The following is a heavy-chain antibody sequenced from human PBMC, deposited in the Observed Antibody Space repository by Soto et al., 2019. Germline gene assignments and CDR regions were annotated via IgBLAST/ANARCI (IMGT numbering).Heavy chain of an antibody. Sequence: QVQLQESGPGLVKPSGTLSLTCAVSGGSISSSNWWSWVRQPPGKGLEWIGEIHHSGSTNYNPSLKSRVTISVDKSKNQFSLKLSSVTAADTAVYYCARARGIAAADYYYYGMDVWGQGTTVTVSS. V-gene: IGHV4-4*02. CDR3: ARARGIAAADYYYYGMDV. D-gene: IGHD6-13*01. CDR1: GGSISSSNW. J-gene: IGHJ6*02. CDR2: IHHSGST.